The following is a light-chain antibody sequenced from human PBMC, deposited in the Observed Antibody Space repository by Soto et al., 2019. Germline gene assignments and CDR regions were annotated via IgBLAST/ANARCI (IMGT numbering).Light chain of an antibody. CDR2: EVN. CDR1: NSDIGNYNY. Sequence: QSALTQPRSVSGSPGQSVTISCTGTNSDIGNYNYVSWYQQHPGKAPKVMIYEVNKRPSGVSDRFSGSKSGNTASLTISGLQAEDEADYYCSSFTTSNTWVFGGGTKLTVL. J-gene: IGLJ3*02. CDR3: SSFTTSNTWV. V-gene: IGLV2-11*01.